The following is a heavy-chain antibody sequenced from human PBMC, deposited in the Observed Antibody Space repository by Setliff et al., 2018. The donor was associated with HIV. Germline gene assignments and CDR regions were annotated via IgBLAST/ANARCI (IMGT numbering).Heavy chain of an antibody. CDR2: IYHSGST. Sequence: PSETLSLTCAVSGGSITSSNWWSWVRQPPGKGLEWIGEIYHSGSTHYNPSLQSRVTISVDKSKSQFSLKLNSVTAADTAVYYCAKGAGFYGDYTFDHWGQGRQVTVSS. D-gene: IGHD4-17*01. CDR3: AKGAGFYGDYTFDH. CDR1: GGSITSSNW. V-gene: IGHV4-4*02. J-gene: IGHJ4*02.